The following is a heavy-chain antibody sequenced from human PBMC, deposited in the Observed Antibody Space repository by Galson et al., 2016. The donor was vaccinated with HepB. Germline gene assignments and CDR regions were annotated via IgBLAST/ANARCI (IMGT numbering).Heavy chain of an antibody. J-gene: IGHJ4*02. D-gene: IGHD3-10*01. V-gene: IGHV3-11*04. CDR3: ARDLWFGDGYYFDF. Sequence: DSVKGRFTVSRDNTKKSLYLQMNSLRGDDTAVYYCARDLWFGDGYYFDFWGQGTLVTVSS.